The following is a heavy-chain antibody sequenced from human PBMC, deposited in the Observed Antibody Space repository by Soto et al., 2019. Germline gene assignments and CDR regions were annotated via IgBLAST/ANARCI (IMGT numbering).Heavy chain of an antibody. CDR3: VRVGVVARPY. CDR2: ISSDGTTI. Sequence: GGSLRPSCQVSGLSFSKFEMTWFRQAPGKGLEWVSSISSDGTTIYYADSVQGRFTISRDNDKNSLYLQMNSLKGEDTATYYCVRVGVVARPYWGQGTPVTVSS. CDR1: GLSFSKFE. J-gene: IGHJ4*02. V-gene: IGHV3-48*03. D-gene: IGHD2-21*01.